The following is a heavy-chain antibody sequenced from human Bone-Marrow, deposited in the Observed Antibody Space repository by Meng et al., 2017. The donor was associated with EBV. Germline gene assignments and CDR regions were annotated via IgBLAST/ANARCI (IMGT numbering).Heavy chain of an antibody. V-gene: IGHV4-34*01. Sequence: QVHRQRWDRGLFKPSETLPLTLAGLGGSFSGFYWTWIRQPPGKGLEWIGEINHTGNTNYNPSLKSRVTISVDRSKNQFSLKMKSVTAADTAVYYCARGLVGATTGLIDYWGQRALVTVSS. CDR2: INHTGNT. D-gene: IGHD1-26*01. J-gene: IGHJ4*02. CDR3: ARGLVGATTGLIDY. CDR1: GGSFSGFY.